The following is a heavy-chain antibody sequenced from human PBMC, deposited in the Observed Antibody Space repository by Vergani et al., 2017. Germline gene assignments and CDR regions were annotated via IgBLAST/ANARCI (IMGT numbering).Heavy chain of an antibody. Sequence: QVQLVQSGAEVKKPGSSVKVSCKASGGTFSSYTISWVRQAPGQGLEWMGRIIPILGIANYAQKFQGRVTITADKSTSTAYMELSSLRSEDTAVYYCARSYSGYDRDYYYYYGMDVWGQGTTVTVSS. CDR3: ARSYSGYDRDYYYYYGMDV. D-gene: IGHD5-12*01. CDR1: GGTFSSYT. V-gene: IGHV1-69*02. CDR2: IIPILGIA. J-gene: IGHJ6*02.